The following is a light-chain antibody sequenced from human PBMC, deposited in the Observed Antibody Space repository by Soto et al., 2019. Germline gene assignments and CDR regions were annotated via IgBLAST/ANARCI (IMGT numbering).Light chain of an antibody. Sequence: QSALTQSASVSGSPGQSITISCTGTSNDIGTYRYVSWYQQHPGKVPKLIIFEVSDRPSGVSHRFSGSKSGNTASLTISGIQAEDEADYYCTSYTTSSTLVFGGGTKLTVL. CDR3: TSYTTSSTLV. CDR1: SNDIGTYRY. V-gene: IGLV2-14*01. J-gene: IGLJ3*02. CDR2: EVS.